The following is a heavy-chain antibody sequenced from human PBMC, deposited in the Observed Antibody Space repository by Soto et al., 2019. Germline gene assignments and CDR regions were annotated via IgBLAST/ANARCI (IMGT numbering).Heavy chain of an antibody. CDR3: AKGGRQWLVTSDFNY. CDR2: VSHDGRNT. J-gene: IGHJ4*02. CDR1: ECTVSSSY. V-gene: IGHV3-30*18. D-gene: IGHD6-19*01. Sequence: PGXSLVLSGAASECTVSSSYMSWVRQAPFKGLEWVAVVSHDGRNTHYADSVKGRFTISRDSSKNTVSLEMTSLRAEDTAVYYCAKGGRQWLVTSDFNYWGQGALVTVSS.